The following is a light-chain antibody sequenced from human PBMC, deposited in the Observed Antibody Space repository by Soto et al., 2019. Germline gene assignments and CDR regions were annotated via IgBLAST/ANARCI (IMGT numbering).Light chain of an antibody. J-gene: IGLJ1*01. CDR2: EVS. CDR3: SSYSSSSTV. Sequence: QSALTQPASVSGSPGQSITISCTGTSSDVGSYNYVSWYQQYPGKVPKLMIYEVSTRPSGVSSRFSGSKSGNTASLTISGLQAEDEADYYCSSYSSSSTVFGTGNKLTVL. V-gene: IGLV2-14*01. CDR1: SSDVGSYNY.